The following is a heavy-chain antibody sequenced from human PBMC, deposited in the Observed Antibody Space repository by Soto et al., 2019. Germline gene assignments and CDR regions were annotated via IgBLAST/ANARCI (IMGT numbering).Heavy chain of an antibody. J-gene: IGHJ4*02. V-gene: IGHV3-30-3*01. Sequence: QVQLMESGGGVVQPGRSLRLSCAASGFTFSSYAMHWVRQAPGKGLEWVAVISYDGSNKYYADSVKGRFTISRDNSKNTLYLQMNSLRAEDTAVYYCARGIVLMATVDYWGQGTLVTVSS. D-gene: IGHD2-8*01. CDR2: ISYDGSNK. CDR1: GFTFSSYA. CDR3: ARGIVLMATVDY.